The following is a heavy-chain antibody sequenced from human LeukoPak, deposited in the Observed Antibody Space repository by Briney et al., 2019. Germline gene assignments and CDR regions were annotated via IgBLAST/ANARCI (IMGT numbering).Heavy chain of an antibody. CDR2: ISGSGGST. CDR1: GFTFSSYA. V-gene: IGHV3-23*01. CDR3: AKEESFVNTPFVNY. Sequence: PGGSLRLSCAASGFTFSSYAMSWVRQAPGKGLEWVSAISGSGGSTYYADSVKGRFTISRDKSKNTLYLQMNSLRAEDTAIYYCAKEESFVNTPFVNYWGQGTLVTVSS. J-gene: IGHJ4*02. D-gene: IGHD2/OR15-2a*01.